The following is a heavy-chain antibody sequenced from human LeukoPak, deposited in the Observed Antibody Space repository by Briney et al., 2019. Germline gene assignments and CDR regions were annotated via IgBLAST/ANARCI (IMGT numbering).Heavy chain of an antibody. CDR2: IYPGDSDV. D-gene: IGHD6-25*01. V-gene: IGHV5-51*01. CDR3: ARLNGIAAKWFDP. CDR1: GYSFTSYW. Sequence: GESLKISCKASGYSFTSYWIGWVRQMPGKGLEWMGIIYPGDSDVRYGPSFQGQVTISADKSISTAYLQWSSLKASDTAIYCCARLNGIAAKWFDPWGQGTLVTVSS. J-gene: IGHJ5*02.